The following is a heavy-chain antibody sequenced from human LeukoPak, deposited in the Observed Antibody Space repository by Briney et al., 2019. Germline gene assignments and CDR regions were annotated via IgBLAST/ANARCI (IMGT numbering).Heavy chain of an antibody. V-gene: IGHV1-46*01. D-gene: IGHD1-26*01. CDR3: ARDNSVGDNAWWFDP. CDR2: INPTGGST. J-gene: IGHJ5*02. CDR1: GYTFTGYY. Sequence: ASVKVSCKASGYTFTGYYLHWVRQAPGQGLEWMGLINPTGGSTGYAQKFQGRVTMTRDMSTSTDYMELSSLRSEDTAIYYCARDNSVGDNAWWFDPWGQGTLVTVSS.